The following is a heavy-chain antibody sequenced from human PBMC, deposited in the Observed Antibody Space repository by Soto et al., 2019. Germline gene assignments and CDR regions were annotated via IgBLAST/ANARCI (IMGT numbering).Heavy chain of an antibody. CDR1: GFTFSSYA. J-gene: IGHJ6*02. CDR3: ARTIAVAGRDV. V-gene: IGHV3-30-3*01. Sequence: VGSLRLSCAASGFTFSSYAMHWVRQAPGKGLEWVAVISYDGSNKYYADSVKGRFTISRDNSKNTLYLQMNSLRAEDTAVYYCARTIAVAGRDVWGQGTTVTVSS. CDR2: ISYDGSNK. D-gene: IGHD6-19*01.